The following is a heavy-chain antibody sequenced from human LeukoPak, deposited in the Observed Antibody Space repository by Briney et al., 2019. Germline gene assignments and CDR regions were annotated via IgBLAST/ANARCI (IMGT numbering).Heavy chain of an antibody. CDR3: ARIPLSREMATALGDGLVL. J-gene: IGHJ6*01. V-gene: IGHV4-34*01. CDR1: GGSFSGHY. Sequence: PSETMALTCAAYGGSFSGHYWNWIRQSPGKGLEWIGEINHSGSTNYNPSLKSRVTISVDTSKNQFSLKLSSVTAADTAVYYCARIPLSREMATALGDGLVLWGQGTTVTASS. D-gene: IGHD5-24*01. CDR2: INHSGST.